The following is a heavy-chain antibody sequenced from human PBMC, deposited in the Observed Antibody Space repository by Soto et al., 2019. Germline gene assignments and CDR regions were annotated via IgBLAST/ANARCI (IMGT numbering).Heavy chain of an antibody. CDR3: AAGGGLPRYY. CDR1: GGSISRGGYS. CDR2: IYHSGST. J-gene: IGHJ4*02. V-gene: IGHV4-30-2*01. D-gene: IGHD5-12*01. Sequence: SETLSLTCAVSGGSISRGGYSWSWIRQPPGKGLEWIGYIYHSGSTYYNPSLKSRVTISVDRSKNQFSLKLSSVTAADTAVYYCAAGGGLPRYYWGQGTLVTVSS.